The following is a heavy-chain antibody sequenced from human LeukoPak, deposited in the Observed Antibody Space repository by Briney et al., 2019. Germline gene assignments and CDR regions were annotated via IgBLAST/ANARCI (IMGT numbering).Heavy chain of an antibody. CDR3: AKDFRDGVGYCEAIDAFDI. Sequence: GGSLRLSCAASGFTFSSYGMHWVRQAPGKGLEWVAVISYDGSNKYYADSVKGRFTISRDNSKNTLYLQMNSLRAEDTAVYYCAKDFRDGVGYCEAIDAFDIWGQGTMATVSS. CDR1: GFTFSSYG. V-gene: IGHV3-30*18. D-gene: IGHD6-25*01. CDR2: ISYDGSNK. J-gene: IGHJ3*02.